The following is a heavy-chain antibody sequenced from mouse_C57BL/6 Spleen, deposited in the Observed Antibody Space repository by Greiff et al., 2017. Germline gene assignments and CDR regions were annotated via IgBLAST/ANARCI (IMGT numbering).Heavy chain of an antibody. D-gene: IGHD2-5*01. CDR1: GYTFTSYW. J-gene: IGHJ2*01. Sequence: QVQLQQSGAELVMPGASVKLSCKASGYTFTSYWMHWVKQRPGQGLEWIGEIDPSDSYTNYNQKFKGKSTLTVDKSSSTAYMQLSSLTSEDSAVYYCARGRGYSNYYFDYWGQGTTLTVSS. CDR2: IDPSDSYT. V-gene: IGHV1-69*01. CDR3: ARGRGYSNYYFDY.